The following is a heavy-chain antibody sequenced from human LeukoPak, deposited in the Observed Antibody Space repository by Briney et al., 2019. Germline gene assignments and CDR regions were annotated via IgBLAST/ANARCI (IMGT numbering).Heavy chain of an antibody. J-gene: IGHJ6*02. Sequence: ASVTVSCKASGYTFTSYDINWVRQATGQGLEWMGWMNPNSGNTGYAQKFQGRVTMTRNTSISTAYMELSSLRSEDTAVYYCARGEGYCSSTSCYWFGYYYYGMDVWGQGTTVTASS. CDR1: GYTFTSYD. CDR2: MNPNSGNT. D-gene: IGHD2-2*01. CDR3: ARGEGYCSSTSCYWFGYYYYGMDV. V-gene: IGHV1-8*01.